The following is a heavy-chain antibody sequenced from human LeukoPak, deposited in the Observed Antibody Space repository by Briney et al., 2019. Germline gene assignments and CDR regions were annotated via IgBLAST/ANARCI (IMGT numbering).Heavy chain of an antibody. CDR1: GITLSNYG. V-gene: IGHV3-23*01. J-gene: IGHJ4*02. CDR3: AKRGVVIRVILVGFHKEAYYFDS. D-gene: IGHD3-22*01. CDR2: MSDSGGRT. Sequence: GGSLRLSCAVSGITLSNYGMSSVRQAPGKGLEWVAGMSDSGGRTNYADSVKGRVTISRGNPKNTLYLQMNSLRAEDTAVYFCAKRGVVIRVILVGFHKEAYYFDSWGQGALVTVSS.